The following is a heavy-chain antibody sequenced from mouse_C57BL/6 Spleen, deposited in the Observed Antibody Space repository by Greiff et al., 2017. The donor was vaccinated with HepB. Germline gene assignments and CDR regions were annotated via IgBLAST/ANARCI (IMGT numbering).Heavy chain of an antibody. Sequence: QVQLKQSGAELVRPGASVKLSCKASGYTFTDYYINWVKQRPGQGLEWIARIYPGSGNTYYNEKFKGKATLTAEKSSSTAYMQLSSLTSEDSAVYFCASAGYYYGSSYDYFDYWGQGTTLTVSS. J-gene: IGHJ2*01. D-gene: IGHD1-1*01. CDR3: ASAGYYYGSSYDYFDY. CDR1: GYTFTDYY. V-gene: IGHV1-76*01. CDR2: IYPGSGNT.